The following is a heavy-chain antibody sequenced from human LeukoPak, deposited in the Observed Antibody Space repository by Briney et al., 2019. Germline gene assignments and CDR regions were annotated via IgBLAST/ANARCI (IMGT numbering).Heavy chain of an antibody. CDR1: GGTFSSYA. CDR2: IIPIFGTA. CDR3: AREYLGGPDFWSGHSDY. V-gene: IGHV1-69*13. Sequence: GASVEVSCKASGGTFSSYAISWVRQAPGQGLEWMGGIIPIFGTANYAQKFQGRVTITADESTSTAYMELSSLRSEDTAVYYCAREYLGGPDFWSGHSDYWGQGTLVTVSS. D-gene: IGHD3-3*01. J-gene: IGHJ4*02.